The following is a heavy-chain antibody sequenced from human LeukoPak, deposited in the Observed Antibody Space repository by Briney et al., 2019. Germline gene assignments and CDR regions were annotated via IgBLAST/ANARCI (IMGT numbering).Heavy chain of an antibody. J-gene: IGHJ4*02. CDR3: ARLDIGYCSSTSCPTSFDY. V-gene: IGHV5-51*01. Sequence: GESLKISCKGSGYSFTSYWIGWVRQMPGKGLEWMGIIYPGDSDTRYSPSFQGQVTISADKSISTAYLQWSSLKASDTAMHYCARLDIGYCSSTSCPTSFDYWGQGTLVTVSS. CDR1: GYSFTSYW. D-gene: IGHD2-2*01. CDR2: IYPGDSDT.